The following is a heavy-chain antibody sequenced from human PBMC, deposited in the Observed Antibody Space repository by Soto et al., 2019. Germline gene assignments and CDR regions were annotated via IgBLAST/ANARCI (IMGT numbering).Heavy chain of an antibody. D-gene: IGHD6-13*01. Sequence: GGSLRLSCAASGFSFSSYAMRWVRQAPGKGLEWVSAVSGSGGSTYYADSVKGRFTISRDNSKNTLYLQMNSLRAEDTAVYYCARRGPGTYFDYWGQGTLVTVSS. CDR3: ARRGPGTYFDY. J-gene: IGHJ4*02. V-gene: IGHV3-23*01. CDR1: GFSFSSYA. CDR2: VSGSGGST.